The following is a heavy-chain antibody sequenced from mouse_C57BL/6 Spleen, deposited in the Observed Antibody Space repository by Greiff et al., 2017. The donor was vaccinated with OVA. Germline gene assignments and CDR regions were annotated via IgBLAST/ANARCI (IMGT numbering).Heavy chain of an antibody. J-gene: IGHJ2*01. CDR3: ARDGGYYFDY. CDR2: IDPEDGET. CDR1: GFNIKDYY. Sequence: VQLQQSGAELVKPGASVKLSCTASGFNIKDYYMHWVKQRTEQGLEWIGRIDPEDGETKYATKFQGKATITADTSSNTAYLQLSSLTSEDTAVYYCARDGGYYFDYWGQGTTLTVSS. D-gene: IGHD2-3*01. V-gene: IGHV14-2*01.